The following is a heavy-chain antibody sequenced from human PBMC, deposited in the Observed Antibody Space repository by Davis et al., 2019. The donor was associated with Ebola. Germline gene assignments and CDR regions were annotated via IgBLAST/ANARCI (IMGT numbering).Heavy chain of an antibody. J-gene: IGHJ6*03. CDR2: ISGSGRST. CDR3: AKDGSYYDFWSGYYTAYYYYYMDV. CDR1: ELAFNNYA. Sequence: PGGSLRLSCLASELAFNNYAMTWVRQAPGKGLEWVSVISGSGRSTYYADSVKGRFTISRDNSKNTLYLQMNSLRAEDTAVYYCAKDGSYYDFWSGYYTAYYYYYMDVWGKGTTVTVSS. V-gene: IGHV3-23*01. D-gene: IGHD3-3*01.